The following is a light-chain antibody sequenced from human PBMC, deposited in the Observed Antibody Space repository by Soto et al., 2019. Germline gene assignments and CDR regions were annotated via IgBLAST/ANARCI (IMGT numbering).Light chain of an antibody. Sequence: EFVLTQSPGTLSLSPGERATLSCRASQTIYGKYLGWYQKKPGQAPRLVIYGASFRATGIPDRFSSSGSGTDFTLTISGLEPEDFAVYYCQHYGTSPITFGQGTRLDIK. V-gene: IGKV3-20*01. CDR1: QTIYGKY. CDR3: QHYGTSPIT. J-gene: IGKJ5*01. CDR2: GAS.